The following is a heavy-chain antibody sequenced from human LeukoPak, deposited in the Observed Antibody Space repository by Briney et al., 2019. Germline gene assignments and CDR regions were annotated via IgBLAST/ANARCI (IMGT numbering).Heavy chain of an antibody. D-gene: IGHD3-3*01. Sequence: SETLSLTCAVYGGSFSGYYWSWIRQPPGKGLEWIGEINHSGSTNYNPSLKSRVTISVDTSKNQFSLKLSSVTAADTAVYYCARSRFLEWLTAPYYYYGMDVWGQGTTVTVA. CDR1: GGSFSGYY. J-gene: IGHJ6*02. CDR3: ARSRFLEWLTAPYYYYGMDV. V-gene: IGHV4-34*01. CDR2: INHSGST.